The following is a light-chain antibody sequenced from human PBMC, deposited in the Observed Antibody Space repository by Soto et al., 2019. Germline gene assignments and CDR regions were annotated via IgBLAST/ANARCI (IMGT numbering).Light chain of an antibody. V-gene: IGKV3-15*01. CDR1: QSVSSN. CDR3: QQYNNLLPWT. Sequence: EIVMTQSPATLSVSPGERATLSCRASQSVSSNLAWYQQKPLQPPRRLIYGAATRATGSPARFSGSGSGTEFTLPISSLQSEDVAVYYCQQYNNLLPWTFGQGTKVDIK. J-gene: IGKJ1*01. CDR2: GAA.